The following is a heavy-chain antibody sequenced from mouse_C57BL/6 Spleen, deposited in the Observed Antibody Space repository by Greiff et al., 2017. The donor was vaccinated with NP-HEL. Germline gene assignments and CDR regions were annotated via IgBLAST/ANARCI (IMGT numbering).Heavy chain of an antibody. CDR3: ARALVGDAMDY. CDR2: INYDGSST. J-gene: IGHJ4*01. Sequence: EVKLVESEGGLVQPGSSMKLSCTASGFTFSDYYMAWVRQVPEKGLEWVANINYDGSSTYYLDSLKSRFIISRDNAKNILYLQMSSLKSEDTATYYCARALVGDAMDYWGQGTSVTVSS. CDR1: GFTFSDYY. V-gene: IGHV5-16*01. D-gene: IGHD1-1*01.